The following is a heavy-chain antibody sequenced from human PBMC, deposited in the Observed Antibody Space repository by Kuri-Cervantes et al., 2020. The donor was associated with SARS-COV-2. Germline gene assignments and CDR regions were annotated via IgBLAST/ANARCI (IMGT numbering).Heavy chain of an antibody. D-gene: IGHD3-22*01. V-gene: IGHV4-61*02. J-gene: IGHJ4*02. CDR3: ASAQGPYYYDSSGYYRFDY. Sequence: SETLSLTCTVSGGSISSGSYYWSWIRQPAGKGLEWIGRIYTSGSTNYNPSLKSRVTISVDTSKNQFSLKLSSVTAADTAVYYCASAQGPYYYDSSGYYRFDYWGQGTLVTVSS. CDR1: GGSISSGSYY. CDR2: IYTSGST.